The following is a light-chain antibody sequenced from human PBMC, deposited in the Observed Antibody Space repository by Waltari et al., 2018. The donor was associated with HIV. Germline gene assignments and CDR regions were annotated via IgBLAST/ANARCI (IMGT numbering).Light chain of an antibody. V-gene: IGKV3-11*01. CDR1: QSVSSY. J-gene: IGKJ4*01. CDR2: DAS. Sequence: EIVLTQSPATLSLSPGARATLPCRASQSVSSYLASYQQKPGQAPRLLIYDASNRATGIPARFSGSGSGTDFTLTISSLEPEDFAVYYCQHRSNWPLTFGGGTKVEIK. CDR3: QHRSNWPLT.